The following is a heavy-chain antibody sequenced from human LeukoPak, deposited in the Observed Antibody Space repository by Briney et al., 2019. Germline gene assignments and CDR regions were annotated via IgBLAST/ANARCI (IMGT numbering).Heavy chain of an antibody. CDR3: ARGSIAVAEDY. CDR1: GVSFSSYW. V-gene: IGHV3-7*01. Sequence: GGSLRLSCAASGVSFSSYWMSWVRQAPGKGLEWVANIKQDGSEKYYVDSVKGRFTISRDNAKNSLYLQMNSLRAEDTAVYYCARGSIAVAEDYWGQGTLVTVSS. J-gene: IGHJ4*02. D-gene: IGHD6-19*01. CDR2: IKQDGSEK.